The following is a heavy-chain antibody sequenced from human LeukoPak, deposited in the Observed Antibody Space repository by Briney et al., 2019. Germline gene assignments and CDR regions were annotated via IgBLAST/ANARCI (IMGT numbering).Heavy chain of an antibody. J-gene: IGHJ4*02. Sequence: ASVKVSCKASGYTLTGYYMHWVRQAPGQGLEWMGRINPNSGGTNYAQKFQGRVTMTRDTSISTAYMELSRLRSDDTAVYYCARDPYYDFWSGYYNRLYFDYWGQGTLVTVSS. D-gene: IGHD3-3*01. CDR3: ARDPYYDFWSGYYNRLYFDY. V-gene: IGHV1-2*06. CDR2: INPNSGGT. CDR1: GYTLTGYY.